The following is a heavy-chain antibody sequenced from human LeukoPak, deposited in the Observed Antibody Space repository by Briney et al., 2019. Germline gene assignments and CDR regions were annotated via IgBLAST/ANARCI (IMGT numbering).Heavy chain of an antibody. D-gene: IGHD6-19*01. CDR3: ARERLGIAVAGVDHWFDP. CDR2: ISAYNGNT. CDR1: GYTFTSYG. Sequence: ASVKVSCKASGYTFTSYGISWVRQAPGQGLEWMGWISAYNGNTNYAQKLQDRVTMTTDTSTSTAYMELRSLRSDDTAVYYCARERLGIAVAGVDHWFDPWGQGTLVTVSS. V-gene: IGHV1-18*01. J-gene: IGHJ5*02.